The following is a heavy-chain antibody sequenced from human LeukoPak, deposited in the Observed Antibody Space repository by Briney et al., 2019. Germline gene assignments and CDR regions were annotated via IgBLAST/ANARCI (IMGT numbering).Heavy chain of an antibody. V-gene: IGHV4-34*01. CDR3: ARSSYGDYDFDL. D-gene: IGHD4-17*01. CDR2: INHSGST. J-gene: IGHJ4*02. CDR1: GGSFSGYY. Sequence: PAETLSLTCAVYGGSFSGYYWSWIRQPPGKGLEWIGEINHSGSTNYNPSLKSRVTISVDTSKNQFSLKLSSVTAADTAVYYCARSSYGDYDFDLWGQGSRDTVSS.